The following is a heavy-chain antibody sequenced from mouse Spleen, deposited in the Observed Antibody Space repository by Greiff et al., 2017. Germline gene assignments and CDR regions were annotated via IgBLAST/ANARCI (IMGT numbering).Heavy chain of an antibody. CDR2: IDPSDSYT. CDR3: ARGFYYGSSRVAY. V-gene: IGHV1-50*01. D-gene: IGHD1-1*01. J-gene: IGHJ3*01. Sequence: QVQLQQPGAELVKPGASVKLSCKASGYTFTSYWMQWVKQRPGQGLEWIGEIDPSDSYTNYNQKFKGKATLTVDTSSSTAYMQLSSLTSEDSAVYYCARGFYYGSSRVAYWGQGTLVTVSA. CDR1: GYTFTSYW.